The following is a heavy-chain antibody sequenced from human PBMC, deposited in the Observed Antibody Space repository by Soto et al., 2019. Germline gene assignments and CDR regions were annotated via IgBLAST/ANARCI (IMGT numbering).Heavy chain of an antibody. CDR3: ATLNMVYVGFTVLDI. CDR2: ISYDGSNK. Sequence: QVQLVESGGGVVQPGTSLRLSCAASGFTFSNYAMHWVRQAPGKGLEWVAVISYDGSNKYYGDSGKGRFTISRDNSKKTLYLQMSCLRSEDTAVYYCATLNMVYVGFTVLDIWGQGTVVTVSS. D-gene: IGHD2-8*01. CDR1: GFTFSNYA. V-gene: IGHV3-30*03. J-gene: IGHJ3*02.